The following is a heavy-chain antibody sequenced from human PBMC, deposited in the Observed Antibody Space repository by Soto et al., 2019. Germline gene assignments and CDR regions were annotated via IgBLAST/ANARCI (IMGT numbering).Heavy chain of an antibody. CDR3: SREILV. Sequence: QVQLQESGPGRVKPSQTLSLTCTVSGGSINSGGYCWSWIRQHPGKGLDWIGCISYVGSTSYNPSLTSGVTISVDTSKNQFSLKLSSVTAADTAVYYCSREILVWGQGTLITVSS. CDR1: GGSINSGGYC. D-gene: IGHD2-15*01. V-gene: IGHV4-31*03. CDR2: ISYVGST. J-gene: IGHJ4*02.